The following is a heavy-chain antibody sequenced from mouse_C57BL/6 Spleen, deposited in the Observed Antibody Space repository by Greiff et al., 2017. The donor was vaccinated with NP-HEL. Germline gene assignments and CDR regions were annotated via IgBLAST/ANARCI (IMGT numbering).Heavy chain of an antibody. CDR1: GFTFSDYY. CDR3: ARRKEAGYYAMDY. V-gene: IGHV5-12*01. Sequence: EVKLVESGGGLVQPGGSLKLSCAASGFTFSDYYMYWVRQTPEKRLEWVAYISNGGGSTYYPDTVKGRFTISRDNAKNTLYLQMSRLKSEDTAMYYCARRKEAGYYAMDYWGQGTSVTVSS. CDR2: ISNGGGST. J-gene: IGHJ4*01.